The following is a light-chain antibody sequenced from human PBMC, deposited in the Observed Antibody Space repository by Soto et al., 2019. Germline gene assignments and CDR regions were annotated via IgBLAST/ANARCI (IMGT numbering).Light chain of an antibody. Sequence: QPVLSQPASVSVSPGQSITISFTGTSSDVGGYNYVSWYQQHPGKAPKLIIYDVSDRPSGVSTRFSGSKSGNTASLTISGLQAEDEADYYCTSYSGSTTLGIFGTGTKVTVL. CDR3: TSYSGSTTLGI. CDR2: DVS. J-gene: IGLJ1*01. CDR1: SSDVGGYNY. V-gene: IGLV2-14*03.